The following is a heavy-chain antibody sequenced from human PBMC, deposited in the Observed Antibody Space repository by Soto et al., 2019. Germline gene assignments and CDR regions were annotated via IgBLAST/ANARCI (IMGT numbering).Heavy chain of an antibody. D-gene: IGHD6-6*01. CDR2: IYYSGST. CDR1: GGSISSYY. CDR3: ARQRGSSSMQRSDYYYYYMDV. Sequence: SETLSLTCTVSGGSISSYYWSWIRQPPGKGLEWIGYIYYSGSTNYNPSLKSRVTISVDTSKNQFSLKLSSVTAADTAVYYCARQRGSSSMQRSDYYYYYMDVWGKGTTVTVS. J-gene: IGHJ6*03. V-gene: IGHV4-59*08.